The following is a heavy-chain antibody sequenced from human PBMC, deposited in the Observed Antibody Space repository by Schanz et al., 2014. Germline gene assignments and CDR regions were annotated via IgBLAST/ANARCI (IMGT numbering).Heavy chain of an antibody. CDR1: GFTFSVYW. V-gene: IGHV3-74*01. CDR3: ARAPPPYSSSPYYWYYGMDV. J-gene: IGHJ6*02. CDR2: ISWNSGNI. Sequence: EVQLVESGGGLVQPGGSLRLSCAASGFTFSVYWMHWVRQAPGKGLEWVSGISWNSGNIAYADSVKGRFTISRDNAKNSRYLQMNSRRAEATAVYYCARAPPPYSSSPYYWYYGMDVWGQGTTVTVSS. D-gene: IGHD6-6*01.